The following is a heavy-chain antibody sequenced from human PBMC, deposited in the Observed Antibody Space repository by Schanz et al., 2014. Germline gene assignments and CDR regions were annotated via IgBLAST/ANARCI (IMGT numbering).Heavy chain of an antibody. J-gene: IGHJ5*02. D-gene: IGHD6-13*01. CDR1: TSIFNHAW. Sequence: EVQLVASGGGLVQPGGSLRLSCAASTSIFNHAWMSWVRQAPGKGLEWLGRIKSKTDGETTDYAAPVKGRFSISRDDSQSTLYLQMNSLKIEDTAVYYCATASSPVREAGAGSSFHLWAQGTLVTVSP. V-gene: IGHV3-15*01. CDR3: ATASSPVREAGAGSSFHL. CDR2: IKSKTDGETT.